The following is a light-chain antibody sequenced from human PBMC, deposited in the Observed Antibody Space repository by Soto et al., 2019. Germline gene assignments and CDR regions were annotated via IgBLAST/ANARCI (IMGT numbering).Light chain of an antibody. Sequence: DVVMTQSPDSLTVSLGETATINCKSSRNLLYSSNNKNYLAWYQQKPGQPPKLLIYWASTRESGVPDRFIGSGSGTDFTLTTTSLQAEDVAVYYCHQYYTTLTFGGGTKVEIK. CDR3: HQYYTTLT. CDR2: WAS. V-gene: IGKV4-1*01. CDR1: RNLLYSSNNKNY. J-gene: IGKJ4*01.